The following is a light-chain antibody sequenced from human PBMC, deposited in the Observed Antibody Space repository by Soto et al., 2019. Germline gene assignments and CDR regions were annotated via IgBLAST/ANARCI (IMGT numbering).Light chain of an antibody. Sequence: IQITQSPSSLSASVGDRVTITCRASQDISNYVGWYQQTPGKVPKLLISGASRLQSGVPSRFSGSGSGTDLTLTINSLQPDDFASYYCQQYNSYPWTFGQGTKVDIK. V-gene: IGKV1-16*01. CDR2: GAS. CDR3: QQYNSYPWT. J-gene: IGKJ1*01. CDR1: QDISNY.